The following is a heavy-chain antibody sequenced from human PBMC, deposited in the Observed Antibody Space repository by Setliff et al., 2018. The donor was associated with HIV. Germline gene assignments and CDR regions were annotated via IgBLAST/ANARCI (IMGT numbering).Heavy chain of an antibody. D-gene: IGHD5-12*01. CDR1: GFTFSSFA. CDR2: ISERGDKS. V-gene: IGHV3-23*01. CDR3: ARDSGSEGYYYYYMDV. Sequence: PGESLKISCAASGFTFSSFAMSWVRQAPGKGLEWVSGISERGDKSFYADAAKGRITISRDNAKNSLYLQMNSLRAEDTAVYYCARDSGSEGYYYYYMDVWGKGTTVTVSS. J-gene: IGHJ6*03.